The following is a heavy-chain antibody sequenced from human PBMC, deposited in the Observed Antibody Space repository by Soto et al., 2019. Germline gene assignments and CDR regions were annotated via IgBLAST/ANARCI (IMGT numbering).Heavy chain of an antibody. V-gene: IGHV1-3*01. Sequence: QVQLVQSGAEVKKPGASVKVSCKASGYTFISYAMYWVRQAPGQRLEWMGWINAGNGNTKYSQKFQGRVTITRDTPASTAYMELSSLRSEDTAVYYCARDMGFGLSDYWGQGTLVTVSS. CDR2: INAGNGNT. CDR1: GYTFISYA. D-gene: IGHD3-10*01. J-gene: IGHJ4*02. CDR3: ARDMGFGLSDY.